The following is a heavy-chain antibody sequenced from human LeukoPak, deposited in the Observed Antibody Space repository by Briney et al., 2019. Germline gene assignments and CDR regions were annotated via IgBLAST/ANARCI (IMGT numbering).Heavy chain of an antibody. D-gene: IGHD6-13*01. CDR1: GFSFSSDA. J-gene: IGHJ6*02. CDR3: AKGQGDQQLVLYYFYHGMDV. Sequence: PGGSLRLSCAASGFSFSSDAMSWGREAPGKGLEWVSAISGSGGSTYYADSVKGRFTISRDNSKNTLYLQAISLRAEDTAVYYCAKGQGDQQLVLYYFYHGMDVWGQGTTVIVSS. V-gene: IGHV3-23*01. CDR2: ISGSGGST.